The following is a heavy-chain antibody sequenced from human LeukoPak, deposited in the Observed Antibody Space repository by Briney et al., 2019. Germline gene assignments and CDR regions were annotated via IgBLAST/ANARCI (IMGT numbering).Heavy chain of an antibody. J-gene: IGHJ6*03. CDR1: GFGFDDFA. V-gene: IGHV3-20*04. CDR2: ITRNGGRT. D-gene: IGHD1-7*01. Sequence: GSLTLSCAASGFGFDDFAMMWVRQAPGKGLEWVSVITRNGGRTAYGDSVKGRFTISRDNAKNSLYLQMNSLRAEDTAVYYCARVGPYNWNYQNWNYYYYMDVWGKGT. CDR3: ARVGPYNWNYQNWNYYYYMDV.